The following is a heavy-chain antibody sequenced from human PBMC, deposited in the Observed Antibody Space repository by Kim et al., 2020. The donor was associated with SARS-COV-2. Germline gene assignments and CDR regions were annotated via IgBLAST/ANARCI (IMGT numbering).Heavy chain of an antibody. CDR1: GFTLSSYD. J-gene: IGHJ3*02. D-gene: IGHD6-13*01. CDR3: ARGYSSSWYWAFDI. Sequence: GGSLRLSCAASGFTLSSYDMHWVRQAPGKGLEWVSAIGTAGDTYYPGSVKGRFTISRENAKNSLYRQMNSLGAGDTAVYYCARGYSSSWYWAFDIWGQGTMATVSS. V-gene: IGHV3-13*01. CDR2: IGTAGDT.